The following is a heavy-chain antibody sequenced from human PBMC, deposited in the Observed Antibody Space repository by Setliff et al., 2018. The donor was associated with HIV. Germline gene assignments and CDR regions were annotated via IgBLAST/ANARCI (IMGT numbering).Heavy chain of an antibody. CDR3: TRGPLPRADY. CDR1: GGSFGGYY. Sequence: PSETLSLTCVVYGGSFGGYYWSWIRQPPGKGLEWIGEINHHKHTNYSPSLKSRVTMSVDTSKNQFSLKLSSVTAADTAVYYCTRGPLPRADYWGQGTLVTVSS. J-gene: IGHJ4*02. CDR2: INHHKHT. V-gene: IGHV4-34*01.